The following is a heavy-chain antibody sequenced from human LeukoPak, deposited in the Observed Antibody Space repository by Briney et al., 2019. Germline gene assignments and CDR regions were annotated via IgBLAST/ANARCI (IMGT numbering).Heavy chain of an antibody. D-gene: IGHD3-9*01. J-gene: IGHJ3*01. V-gene: IGHV4-39*07. CDR2: IYHTGKT. CDR3: ARNVLRYFDWGLDVLDF. CDR1: RGSITSTDHY. Sequence: PPETLSLTCTVSRGSITSTDHYWACIRPPPGKPLEGMGSIYHTGKTFYSPSFKSRLSMSIDTSKSQFSLSLRSSTAADTALYFCARNVLRYFDWGLDVLDFWGQGIMVTVSS.